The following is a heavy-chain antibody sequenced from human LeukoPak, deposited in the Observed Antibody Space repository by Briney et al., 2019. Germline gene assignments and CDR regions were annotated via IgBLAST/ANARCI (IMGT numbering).Heavy chain of an antibody. Sequence: SETLSLTCTVSGGSISSYYWSWIRQPPGKGLEWIGYIYTSETTNFNPALRSRVTISIDTSKNQVSLRLSSVTAADTALYYCARHRSPSSLSFFDIWGQGMLVIVSS. CDR1: GGSISSYY. V-gene: IGHV4-4*09. J-gene: IGHJ4*02. CDR2: IYTSETT. CDR3: ARHRSPSSLSFFDI. D-gene: IGHD2-2*01.